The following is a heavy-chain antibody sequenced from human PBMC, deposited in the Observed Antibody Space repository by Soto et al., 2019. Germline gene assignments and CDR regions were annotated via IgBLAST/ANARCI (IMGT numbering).Heavy chain of an antibody. CDR3: CDFWIGFPT. CDR2: IWYDASHE. V-gene: IGHV3-33*01. D-gene: IGHD3-3*01. Sequence: PGGSLRLSCVATGFAFSRYGMHWMRQTPGKGLEWVADIWYDASHENYADSVKGRFTISRDNSKNTLYLQMNSLGAEDTAVYYCCDFWIGFPTWGQGTLVTVSS. CDR1: GFAFSRYG. J-gene: IGHJ5*02.